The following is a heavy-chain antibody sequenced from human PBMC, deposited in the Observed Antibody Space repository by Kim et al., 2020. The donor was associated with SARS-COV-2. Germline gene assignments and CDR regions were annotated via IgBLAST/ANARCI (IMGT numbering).Heavy chain of an antibody. D-gene: IGHD1-20*01. CDR2: LNGRGDST. CDR3: AKDKDNWNKGADY. J-gene: IGHJ4*02. V-gene: IGHV3-23*01. CDR1: GFIFRHYA. Sequence: GGSLRLSCAASGFIFRHYAMSWVRQAPGKGLEWVSTLNGRGDSTYYADSVKGRFTISRDNSKNTLYLQMTGLRAEDTALYYCAKDKDNWNKGADYWGQGTLVTVSS.